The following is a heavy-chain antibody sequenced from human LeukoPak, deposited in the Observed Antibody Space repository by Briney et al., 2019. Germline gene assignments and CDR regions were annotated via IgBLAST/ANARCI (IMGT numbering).Heavy chain of an antibody. J-gene: IGHJ4*02. CDR2: IKSKTDGGTT. D-gene: IGHD2-21*01. CDR3: TTDRRVVAQGIDY. V-gene: IGHV3-15*01. Sequence: PGGSLRLSCAASGFTFSNAWMSWVRQAPGKGLEWVGRIKSKTDGGTTDYAAPVKGRFTISRDDPKNTLYLQMNSLKTEDTAVYYCTTDRRVVAQGIDYWGQGTLVTVSS. CDR1: GFTFSNAW.